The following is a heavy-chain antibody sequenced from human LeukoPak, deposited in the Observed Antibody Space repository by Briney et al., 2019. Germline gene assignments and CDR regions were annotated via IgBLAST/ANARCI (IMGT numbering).Heavy chain of an antibody. CDR1: GYTFTSYG. V-gene: IGHV1-18*01. D-gene: IGHD3-16*02. Sequence: ASVKVSCKASGYTFTSYGISWVRQAPGQGLEWMGWISAYNGNTNYAQKLQGRVTMTTDTSTSTAYMELRSLRSDDTAVYYCARTSDYVWGSYRYPTGFDYWGQGTLVTVSS. CDR2: ISAYNGNT. CDR3: ARTSDYVWGSYRYPTGFDY. J-gene: IGHJ4*02.